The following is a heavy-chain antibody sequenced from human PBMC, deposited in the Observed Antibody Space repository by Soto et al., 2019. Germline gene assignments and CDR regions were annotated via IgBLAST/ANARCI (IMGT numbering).Heavy chain of an antibody. V-gene: IGHV5-51*01. CDR1: GYSFTSYW. CDR3: ARYGYSYGSDYYYGMDF. J-gene: IGHJ6*02. D-gene: IGHD5-18*01. Sequence: PGESLKISCKGSGYSFTSYWIGWVRQMPGKGLEWMGIIYPGDSDTRYSPSFQGQVTISADKSISTAYLQWSSLKASDTAMYYCARYGYSYGSDYYYGMDFWGQGTTVTVSS. CDR2: IYPGDSDT.